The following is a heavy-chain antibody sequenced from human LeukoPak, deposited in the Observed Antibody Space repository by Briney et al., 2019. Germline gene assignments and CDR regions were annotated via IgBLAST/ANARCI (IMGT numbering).Heavy chain of an antibody. V-gene: IGHV3-23*01. CDR1: GFTFSNSA. Sequence: GRSLRLSCAASGFTFSNSAMSSGREAAWMGLDSVSTLSGSGITTYYADSVKGRFTISRDNSKNTLYLQMNSLRAEDTAVYHCAKGIYSSGWSYFDYWGHGTLVTVSS. J-gene: IGHJ4*01. CDR2: LSGSGITT. D-gene: IGHD6-19*01. CDR3: AKGIYSSGWSYFDY.